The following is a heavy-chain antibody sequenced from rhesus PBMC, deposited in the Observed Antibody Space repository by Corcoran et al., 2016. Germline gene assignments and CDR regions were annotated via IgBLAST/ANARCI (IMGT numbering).Heavy chain of an antibody. CDR3: ARWHFRGGSFGLDS. V-gene: IGHV4-80*01. J-gene: IGHJ6*01. CDR2: IHGNTGKA. Sequence: QVQLQESGPGLVEPSETLSPTCSVSGGSMSSKWWSWTRQLPGQSLEWIGDIHGNTGKAMYSPSLKSRVTISRDASKSQYFLRLTSLTAADTAVYYCARWHFRGGSFGLDSWGQGVVVTVSS. D-gene: IGHD6-37*01. CDR1: GGSMSSKW.